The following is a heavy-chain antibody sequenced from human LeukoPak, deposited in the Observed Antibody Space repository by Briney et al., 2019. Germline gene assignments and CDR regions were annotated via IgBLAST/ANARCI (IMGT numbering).Heavy chain of an antibody. V-gene: IGHV3-9*01. D-gene: IGHD3-10*01. CDR2: ISWNSGSI. CDR1: GFTFDDYA. CDR3: AKDLGQWAVSRMVRGAEYYFDY. Sequence: PGGSLRLSCTASGFTFDDYAMHWVRQAPGKGLEWVSGISWNSGSIGYADSVKGRFTISRDNSKNTLYLQMNSLRAEDTAVYYCAKDLGQWAVSRMVRGAEYYFDYWGQGTLVTVSS. J-gene: IGHJ4*02.